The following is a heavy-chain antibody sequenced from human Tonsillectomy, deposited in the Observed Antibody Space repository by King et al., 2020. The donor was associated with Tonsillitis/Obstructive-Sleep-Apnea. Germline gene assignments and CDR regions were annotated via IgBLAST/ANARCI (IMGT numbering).Heavy chain of an antibody. J-gene: IGHJ4*02. CDR2: IYYSGST. D-gene: IGHD3-10*01. V-gene: IGHV4-59*01. CDR1: GGSISSYY. Sequence: QLQLQESGPGLVKPSETLSLTCTVSGGSISSYYWSWLRQPPGKGLEWIGYIYYSGSTNYNPSLKRRVTISVDTSKNQFSLKLSSVTAADTAVYYCARGGYYGSGSPDDYWGQGTLVTVSS. CDR3: ARGGYYGSGSPDDY.